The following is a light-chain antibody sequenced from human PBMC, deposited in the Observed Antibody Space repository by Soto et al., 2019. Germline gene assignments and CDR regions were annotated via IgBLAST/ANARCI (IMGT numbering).Light chain of an antibody. Sequence: QSVLTQPPSVSGAPGQRVTISCAGSSSNIGAGFEVPWYQQIPGAAPKLLIYGNGNRPSGVPDRFSASKSGTSASLAITGLQAEDEADYYCSSYTSDSTLVFGGGTKLTVL. J-gene: IGLJ3*02. V-gene: IGLV1-40*01. CDR3: SSYTSDSTLV. CDR1: SSNIGAGFE. CDR2: GNG.